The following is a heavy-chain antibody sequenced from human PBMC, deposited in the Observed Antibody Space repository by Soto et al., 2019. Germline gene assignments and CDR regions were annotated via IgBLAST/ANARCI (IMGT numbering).Heavy chain of an antibody. Sequence: EVQLVESGGGLVKPGGSLRLSCAASGFTFSSYSMNWVHQAPGKGLEWVASIDISGGYTFYADSVKGRFTISRDNAKNSVFLQMNSLRAEDTAVYYCARSVPAAPFDIWGQGTMVIVSS. CDR1: GFTFSSYS. J-gene: IGHJ3*02. CDR3: ARSVPAAPFDI. D-gene: IGHD2-2*01. V-gene: IGHV3-21*01. CDR2: IDISGGYT.